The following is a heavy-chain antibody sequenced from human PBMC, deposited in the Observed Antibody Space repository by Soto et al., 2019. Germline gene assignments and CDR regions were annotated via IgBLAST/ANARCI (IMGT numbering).Heavy chain of an antibody. CDR1: GFSFSSLP. V-gene: IGHV3-23*01. Sequence: GSLRLSCAASGFSFSSLPMTWVRQAPGKGLEWVSSISDSGRTTYYADSVKGRFTISRDNSKSTLYLQMNSLRAEDTAVYYCAKGTSKLDYWGQGALVTVSS. J-gene: IGHJ4*02. CDR3: AKGTSKLDY. CDR2: ISDSGRTT.